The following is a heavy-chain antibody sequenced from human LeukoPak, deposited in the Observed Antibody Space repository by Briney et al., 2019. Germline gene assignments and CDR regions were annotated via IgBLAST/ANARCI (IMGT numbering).Heavy chain of an antibody. CDR3: LYFWSGSSLVDY. Sequence: PSETLSLTCTVSGGSVTTYYWSWIRQSAGKGLEWVGRIKSKTDGGTTDYAAPVKGRFSISRDDSKNTLYLEMYSLKTEDTAMYYCLYFWSGSSLVDYWGQGTLVTVSS. D-gene: IGHD3-3*01. CDR1: GGSVTTYY. CDR2: IKSKTDGGTT. V-gene: IGHV3-15*01. J-gene: IGHJ4*02.